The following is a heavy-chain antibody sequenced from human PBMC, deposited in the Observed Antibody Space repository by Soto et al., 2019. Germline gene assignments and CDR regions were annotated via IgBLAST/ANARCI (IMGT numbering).Heavy chain of an antibody. CDR3: AKDEDYGGNHGYTPFPVDY. CDR2: ISYDGSNK. V-gene: IGHV3-30*18. D-gene: IGHD4-17*01. CDR1: GFTFSSYG. Sequence: QVQLVESGGGVVQPGRSLRLSCAASGFTFSSYGMHWVRQAPGKGLEWVAVISYDGSNKYYADSVKGRFTISRDNSKNTLYLQMNSLRAEDTAVYYCAKDEDYGGNHGYTPFPVDYWGQGTLVTVSS. J-gene: IGHJ4*02.